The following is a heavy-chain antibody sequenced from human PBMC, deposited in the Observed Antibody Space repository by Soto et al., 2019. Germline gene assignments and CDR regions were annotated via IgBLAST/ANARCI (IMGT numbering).Heavy chain of an antibody. CDR2: ISSSSSTI. D-gene: IGHD3-22*01. J-gene: IGHJ4*02. Sequence: EVQLVESGGGLVQPGGSLRLSCAASGFTFSSYSMNWVRQAPGKGLEWVSYISSSSSTIYYADSVKGRFTISRDNAKNSLYLQMSSLRDEDTAVYYCARGLYYYDSSGYWGYWGQGNLVTVSS. CDR1: GFTFSSYS. CDR3: ARGLYYYDSSGYWGY. V-gene: IGHV3-48*02.